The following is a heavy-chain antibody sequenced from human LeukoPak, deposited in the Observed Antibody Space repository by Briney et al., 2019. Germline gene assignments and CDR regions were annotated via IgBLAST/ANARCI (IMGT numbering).Heavy chain of an antibody. D-gene: IGHD3-3*01. CDR2: INHSGST. J-gene: IGHJ5*02. CDR3: ARAITIFGVAAFDP. Sequence: SETLSLTCAVYGGSFSGYYWSWIRQPPGKGLEWIGEINHSGSTNYNPSLKSRVTISVDTSKNQFSLKLSSVTAADTAVYYCARAITIFGVAAFDPWGQGTLVTVSS. V-gene: IGHV4-34*01. CDR1: GGSFSGYY.